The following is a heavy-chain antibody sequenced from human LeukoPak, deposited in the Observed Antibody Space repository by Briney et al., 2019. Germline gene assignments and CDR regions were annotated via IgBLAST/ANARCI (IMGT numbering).Heavy chain of an antibody. V-gene: IGHV3-48*04. Sequence: GGSLRLSCAASGLTFSSFSMNWVRQAPGKGLEWVSYISSSSDIIHYADSVRGRFTISRDNAKKSLYLEMNSLRAEDTAVYFCVRVRYSSSSHYMDVWGKGTTAPSP. CDR2: ISSSSDII. D-gene: IGHD6-6*01. CDR1: GLTFSSFS. J-gene: IGHJ6*03. CDR3: VRVRYSSSSHYMDV.